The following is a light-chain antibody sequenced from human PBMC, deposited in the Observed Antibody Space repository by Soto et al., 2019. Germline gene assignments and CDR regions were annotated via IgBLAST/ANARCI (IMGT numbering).Light chain of an antibody. J-gene: IGLJ3*02. CDR1: TGPLTSGHY. CDR3: LVSYEGGRV. CDR2: DTS. Sequence: TQEPSLTVSPGGTVTLTCGSSTGPLTSGHYPYWIQQRPGQAPRTLIYDTSDKHSWTPARFSGSLLGGKPVLTLSGAQPEDEADYYCLVSYEGGRVFGGGTKLTVL. V-gene: IGLV7-46*01.